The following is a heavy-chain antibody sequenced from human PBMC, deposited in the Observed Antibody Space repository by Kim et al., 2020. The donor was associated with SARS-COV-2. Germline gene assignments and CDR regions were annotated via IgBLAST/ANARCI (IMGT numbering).Heavy chain of an antibody. CDR3: ARAPYYYGSGSYYLQPPLDY. CDR1: GGSFSGYY. D-gene: IGHD3-10*01. Sequence: SETLSLTCAVYGGSFSGYYWSWIRQPPGKGLEWIGEINHSGSTNYNPSLKSRVTISVDTSKNQFSLKLSSVTAADTAVYYCARAPYYYGSGSYYLQPPLDYWGQGTLVTVSS. CDR2: INHSGST. V-gene: IGHV4-34*01. J-gene: IGHJ4*02.